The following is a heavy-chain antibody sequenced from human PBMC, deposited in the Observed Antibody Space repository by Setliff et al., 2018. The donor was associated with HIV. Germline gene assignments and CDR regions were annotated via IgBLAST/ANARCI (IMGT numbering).Heavy chain of an antibody. Sequence: PSETLSLTCTVSGDSIGRGNYYWSWIRQSGGKGLEWIGRIYASGKTTFNPSLKSRVRMSVDTSKNQFSLKLTSVTASDTAVYYCARGNNDLESFDYWGQGALVTVSS. D-gene: IGHD3-3*01. CDR2: IYASGKT. CDR3: ARGNNDLESFDY. V-gene: IGHV4-61*02. J-gene: IGHJ4*02. CDR1: GDSIGRGNYY.